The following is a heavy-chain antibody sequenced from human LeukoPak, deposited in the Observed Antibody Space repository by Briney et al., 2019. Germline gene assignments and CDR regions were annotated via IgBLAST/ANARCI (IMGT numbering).Heavy chain of an antibody. D-gene: IGHD6-19*01. Sequence: PGGSLRLSCATSGFTFNTYTLHWVRQAPGKGLEWVAVISYSLRNDYYADSVKGRFTISRDNSKNTLFLQMNSLRAEDTAVYYCAREYVSGWYDYWGQGTLVTVSS. CDR2: ISYSLRND. J-gene: IGHJ4*02. CDR1: GFTFNTYT. CDR3: AREYVSGWYDY. V-gene: IGHV3-30-3*01.